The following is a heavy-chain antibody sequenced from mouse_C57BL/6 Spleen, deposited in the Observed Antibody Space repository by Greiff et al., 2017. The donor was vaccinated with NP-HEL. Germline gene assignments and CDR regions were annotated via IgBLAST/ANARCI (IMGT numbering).Heavy chain of an antibody. V-gene: IGHV14-4*01. CDR1: GFNIKDDY. D-gene: IGHD2-13*01. CDR3: TTGGDYDLDY. CDR2: IDPENGDT. Sequence: VQLQQSGAELVRPGASVKLSCTASGFNIKDDYMHWVKQRPEQGLEWIGWIDPENGDTEYAPKFQGKATITADTSSNTAYLQLSSLTSEDAAVYYYTTGGDYDLDYWGQGTTLTVSS. J-gene: IGHJ2*01.